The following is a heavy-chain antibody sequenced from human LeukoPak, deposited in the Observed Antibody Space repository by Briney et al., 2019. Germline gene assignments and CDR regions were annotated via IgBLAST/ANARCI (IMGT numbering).Heavy chain of an antibody. V-gene: IGHV3-21*01. Sequence: GGSLRLSCAASGFTFSSYSMNWVRQAPGKGLEWVSSISSSSSYIYYADSVKGRFTISRDNAKNSLYLQMNSLRAEDTAVYYCARGPTRLIQLWLGDFDYWGQGTLVTVSS. CDR2: ISSSSSYI. D-gene: IGHD5-18*01. CDR1: GFTFSSYS. CDR3: ARGPTRLIQLWLGDFDY. J-gene: IGHJ4*02.